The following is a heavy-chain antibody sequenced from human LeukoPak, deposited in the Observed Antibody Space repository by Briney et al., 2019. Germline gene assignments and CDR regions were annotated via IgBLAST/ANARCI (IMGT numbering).Heavy chain of an antibody. Sequence: GGSLRLSCAASGFTFSSYAMSWVRQAPGKGLEWVSVIYSGGSTYYADSVKGRFTISRDNSKNTLYLQMNSLRAEDTAVYYCARGWGSSSSSGAFDIWGRGTMVTVSS. D-gene: IGHD6-6*01. CDR1: GFTFSSYA. CDR3: ARGWGSSSSSGAFDI. CDR2: IYSGGST. V-gene: IGHV3-66*02. J-gene: IGHJ3*02.